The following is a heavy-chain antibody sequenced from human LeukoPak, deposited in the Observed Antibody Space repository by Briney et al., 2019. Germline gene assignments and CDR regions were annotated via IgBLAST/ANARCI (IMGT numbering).Heavy chain of an antibody. D-gene: IGHD1-26*01. CDR2: IIPILGIA. Sequence: SVTVSCKSSGGTFSIYAISWVRQAPGQGLEWMGRIIPILGIANYAQKFQGRVTITADKSTSTAYMELSSLRSEDTAVYYCARGIVGATSGYFDYWGQGTLVTVSS. CDR3: ARGIVGATSGYFDY. CDR1: GGTFSIYA. V-gene: IGHV1-69*04. J-gene: IGHJ4*02.